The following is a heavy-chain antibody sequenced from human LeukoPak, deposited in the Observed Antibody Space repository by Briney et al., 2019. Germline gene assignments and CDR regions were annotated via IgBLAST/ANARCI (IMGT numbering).Heavy chain of an antibody. CDR2: ISSSSTI. D-gene: IGHD6-13*01. CDR3: ARDVGSYSSSWYSGYYGMDV. Sequence: GGSLRLSCAASGFTFSSYSMNWVRQAPGKGLEWVSYISSSSTIYYADSVKGRFTISRDNAKNSLYLQMNSLRDEDTAVYYCARDVGSYSSSWYSGYYGMDVWGQGTTVTVSS. CDR1: GFTFSSYS. J-gene: IGHJ6*02. V-gene: IGHV3-48*02.